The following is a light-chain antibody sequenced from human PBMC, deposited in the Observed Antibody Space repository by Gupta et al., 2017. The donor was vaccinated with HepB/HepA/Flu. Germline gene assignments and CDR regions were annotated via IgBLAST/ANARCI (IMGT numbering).Light chain of an antibody. Sequence: IQMTQSPSSLSASVGDRVTITCQASQDVYNFLNWYRQQPGKAPNLLIYDTSNLETGVPSRFSGSGSGTDFTFTIVSLQPEDIGTYYCQQYNDRPLTFGGGTRVDI. J-gene: IGKJ4*01. CDR3: QQYNDRPLT. CDR1: QDVYNF. V-gene: IGKV1-33*01. CDR2: DTS.